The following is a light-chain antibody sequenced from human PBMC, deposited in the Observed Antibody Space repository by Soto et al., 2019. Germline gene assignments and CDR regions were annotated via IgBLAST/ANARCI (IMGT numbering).Light chain of an antibody. Sequence: VLTQFPFSLPVTLGQPASISCRSNQSLVYSDGNTYLGWFHQRPGQSPRRLIYKVSNRDSGVPDRISGTGSGTDFTLQISWVETEDVGIYYCMQATRSITFGQGTRLEIK. J-gene: IGKJ5*01. CDR2: KVS. V-gene: IGKV2-30*01. CDR3: MQATRSIT. CDR1: QSLVYSDGNTY.